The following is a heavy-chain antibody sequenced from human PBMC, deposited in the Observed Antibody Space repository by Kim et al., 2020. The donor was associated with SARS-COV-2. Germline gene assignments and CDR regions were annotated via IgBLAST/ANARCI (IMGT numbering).Heavy chain of an antibody. CDR1: GFTVSSNY. Sequence: GGSLRLSCAASGFTVSSNYMSWVRQAPGKGLQWVSVIYSDGTTYYADSVKGRFTISRDNSKNTLYLQMNSLRAKDTAVYYCARESINMARGVPEDWGQGTLVTVSS. J-gene: IGHJ4*02. CDR2: IYSDGTT. V-gene: IGHV3-53*01. CDR3: ARESINMARGVPED. D-gene: IGHD3-10*01.